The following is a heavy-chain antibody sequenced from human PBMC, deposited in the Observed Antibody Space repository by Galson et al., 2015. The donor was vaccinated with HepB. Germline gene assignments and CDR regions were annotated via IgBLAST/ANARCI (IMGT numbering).Heavy chain of an antibody. Sequence: SLRLSCAASGFTFSSYWMSWVRQAPGKGLEWVASIKQNGNERYYVDSVKGRFTISRDNAKNSLYLQMSSLRAEDTAVYYCARRTGSYFDVTLGQFDYWGQGILVTVSS. CDR1: GFTFSSYW. D-gene: IGHD1-26*01. V-gene: IGHV3-7*01. CDR2: IKQNGNER. J-gene: IGHJ4*02. CDR3: ARRTGSYFDVTLGQFDY.